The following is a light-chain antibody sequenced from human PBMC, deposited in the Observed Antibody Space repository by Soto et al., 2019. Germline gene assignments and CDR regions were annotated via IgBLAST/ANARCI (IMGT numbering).Light chain of an antibody. CDR1: SSDLGGYNF. CDR2: DVS. J-gene: IGLJ3*02. Sequence: QSALTQPASVSGSPGQSITISCTGTSSDLGGYNFVSWYQQHPGKAPKLMIYDVSNRPSGVSNRFSGSKSGNTASLTISGLQAEDEADYYCSSYTSSNTLVVFGGGTQLTVL. V-gene: IGLV2-14*01. CDR3: SSYTSSNTLVV.